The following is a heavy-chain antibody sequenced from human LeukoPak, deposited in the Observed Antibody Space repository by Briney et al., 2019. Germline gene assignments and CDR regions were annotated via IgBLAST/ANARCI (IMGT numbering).Heavy chain of an antibody. D-gene: IGHD5-12*01. J-gene: IGHJ4*02. CDR3: AREWLRFRYFDY. V-gene: IGHV3-48*04. CDR1: GFTFSSYS. Sequence: GGSLRLSCAASGFTFSSYSMNWVRQAPGEGLEWVSYISSLSGTIYYADSVKGRFTISRDNAKNSLYLQMNSLRAEDTAVYYCAREWLRFRYFDYWGQGTLVTVSS. CDR2: ISSLSGTI.